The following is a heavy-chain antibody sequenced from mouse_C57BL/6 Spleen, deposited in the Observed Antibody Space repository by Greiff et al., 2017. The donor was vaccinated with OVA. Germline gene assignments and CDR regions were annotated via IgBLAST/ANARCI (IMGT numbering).Heavy chain of an antibody. V-gene: IGHV1-82*01. J-gene: IGHJ4*01. Sequence: VQLQQSGPELVKPGASVKISCKASGYAFSSSWMNWVKQRPGKGLEWIGRIYPGDGDTNYNGKFKGKATLTADKSSSTAYMQLSSLTSEDSAVYFCARGKYDHYDVGAAMDYWGQGTSVTVSS. CDR3: ARGKYDHYDVGAAMDY. D-gene: IGHD1-2*01. CDR1: GYAFSSSW. CDR2: IYPGDGDT.